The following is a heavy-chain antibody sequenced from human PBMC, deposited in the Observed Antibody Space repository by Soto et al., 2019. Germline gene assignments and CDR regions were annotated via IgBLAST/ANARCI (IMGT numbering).Heavy chain of an antibody. CDR1: GFTFSSYA. V-gene: IGHV3-23*01. CDR2: ISGSGGST. D-gene: IGHD3-22*01. Sequence: GGSLRLSCAASGFTFSSYAMSWVRQAPGKGLEWVSAISGSGGSTYYADSVKGRFTISRDNSKNTLYLQMNSLRAEDTAVYYSAKHHYYYDSSGYYRGGPFDYWGQGTLVTVSS. J-gene: IGHJ4*02. CDR3: AKHHYYYDSSGYYRGGPFDY.